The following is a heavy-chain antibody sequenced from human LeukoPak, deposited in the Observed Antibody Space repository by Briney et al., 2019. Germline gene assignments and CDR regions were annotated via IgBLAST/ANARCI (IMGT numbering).Heavy chain of an antibody. J-gene: IGHJ2*01. D-gene: IGHD4-23*01. CDR2: IYYSGST. Sequence: SETLSLTCTVSGGSISSYYWSWIRQPPGKGLEWIGYIYYSGSTNYNPSLKSRVTISVDTSKNQFSLKLSSVTAADTAVYYCARSGTTVVTSDAYWYFDLWGRGTLVTVSS. CDR1: GGSISSYY. V-gene: IGHV4-59*01. CDR3: ARSGTTVVTSDAYWYFDL.